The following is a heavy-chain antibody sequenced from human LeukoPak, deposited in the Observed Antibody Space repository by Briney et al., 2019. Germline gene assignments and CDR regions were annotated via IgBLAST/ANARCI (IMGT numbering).Heavy chain of an antibody. CDR3: ARDRRDFYGENDAFDI. CDR1: GGSISSSSYS. D-gene: IGHD2-21*01. Sequence: SETLSLTCTVSGGSISSSSYSWSWIRQPAGKGLEWIGRIYTSGSTNYNPSLKSRVTMSLDTSKNQLSLKLTSVTAADTAVYYCARDRRDFYGENDAFDIWGQGTVVTVSS. V-gene: IGHV4-61*02. CDR2: IYTSGST. J-gene: IGHJ3*02.